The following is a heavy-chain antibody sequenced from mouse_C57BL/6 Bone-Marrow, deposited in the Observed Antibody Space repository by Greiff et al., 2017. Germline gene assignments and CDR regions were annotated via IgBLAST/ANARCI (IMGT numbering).Heavy chain of an antibody. CDR3: TRVQYGSSYCAMDD. CDR2: ISSGGDYI. J-gene: IGHJ4*01. V-gene: IGHV5-9-1*02. D-gene: IGHD1-1*01. CDR1: GFTFSSYA. Sequence: EVMLVESGEGLVKPGGSLKLSCAASGFTFSSYAMSWVRQTPEKRLEWVAYISSGGDYIYYADTVKGRFTISRDNAKNTLYLQMSSLKSEDTAVYYCTRVQYGSSYCAMDDWGQGTSVTVSS.